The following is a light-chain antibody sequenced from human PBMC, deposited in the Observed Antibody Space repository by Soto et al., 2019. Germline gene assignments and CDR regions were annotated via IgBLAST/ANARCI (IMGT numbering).Light chain of an antibody. Sequence: QSVLTQPASVSGSPGQSITISCTGTSSDVGGYNYVSWYQQHPGKAPKLMIYEVSNRPSGVSNRFSGSKSGNTASLTISGXXAXXXXDYYCSSYTSSSIDYVFGTGTKLTVL. J-gene: IGLJ1*01. V-gene: IGLV2-14*01. CDR1: SSDVGGYNY. CDR2: EVS. CDR3: SSYTSSSIDYV.